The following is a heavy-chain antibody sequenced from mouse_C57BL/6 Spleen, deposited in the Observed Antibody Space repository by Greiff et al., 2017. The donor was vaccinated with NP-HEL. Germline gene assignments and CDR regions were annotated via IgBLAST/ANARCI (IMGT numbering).Heavy chain of an antibody. CDR1: GYTFTSYD. D-gene: IGHD1-1*01. J-gene: IGHJ3*01. CDR3: ARDLYCYYGSSYALFAY. CDR2: IYPRDGST. V-gene: IGHV1-85*01. Sequence: QVQLQQSGPELVKPGASVKLSCKASGYTFTSYDINWVKQRPGQGLEWIGWIYPRDGSTKYNEKFKGKATLTVDTSSSTAYMELHSLTSEDSAVYFCARDLYCYYGSSYALFAYWGQGTLVTVSA.